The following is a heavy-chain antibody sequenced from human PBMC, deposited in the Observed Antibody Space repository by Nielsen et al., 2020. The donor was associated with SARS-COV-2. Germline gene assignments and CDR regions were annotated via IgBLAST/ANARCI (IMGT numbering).Heavy chain of an antibody. V-gene: IGHV3-23*01. J-gene: IGHJ4*02. D-gene: IGHD3-10*01. Sequence: GESLKISCAASGFTFSSYAMNWVRQAPGKGLEWVSGISGSGSSTYYADAVKGRFTASRDNSKNTLYLQMNSLRAEDTAVYYCARDGVLWFEEQQFDYWGQGTLVTVSS. CDR2: ISGSGSST. CDR1: GFTFSSYA. CDR3: ARDGVLWFEEQQFDY.